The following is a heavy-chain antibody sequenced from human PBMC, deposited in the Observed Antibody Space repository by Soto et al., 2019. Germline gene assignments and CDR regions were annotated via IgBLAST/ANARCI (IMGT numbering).Heavy chain of an antibody. Sequence: QVQLVESGGGVVQTGRSLRLSCAASGFTFSSYAMHWVRQAPGKGLEWVAVISYDGSNKYYADSVKGRFTISRDNSKNTLYLQMNSLRAEDTAVYYCARDYYRFNSGYGFSMDVWAKGPRSPSP. CDR2: ISYDGSNK. CDR1: GFTFSSYA. V-gene: IGHV3-30-3*01. J-gene: IGHJ6*02. D-gene: IGHD5-12*01. CDR3: ARDYYRFNSGYGFSMDV.